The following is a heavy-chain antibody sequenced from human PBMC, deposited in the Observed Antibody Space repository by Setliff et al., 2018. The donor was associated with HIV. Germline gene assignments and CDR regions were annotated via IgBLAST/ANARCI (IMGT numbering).Heavy chain of an antibody. V-gene: IGHV4-34*01. J-gene: IGHJ4*02. D-gene: IGHD6-13*01. CDR2: INHSGST. CDR1: GGSFSGNY. Sequence: PSETLSLTCAVYGGSFSGNYWSWIRQPPGKGLEWIGDINHSGSTNYNPSLQSRVTISIDTSKNQFSLKLSSVTAADTAVYYCAANPGIAPGGDFDYWGQGTLVTVSS. CDR3: AANPGIAPGGDFDY.